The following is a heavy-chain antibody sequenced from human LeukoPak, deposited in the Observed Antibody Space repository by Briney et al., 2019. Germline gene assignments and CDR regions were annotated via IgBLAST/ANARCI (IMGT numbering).Heavy chain of an antibody. J-gene: IGHJ3*01. CDR3: VYASSGIAFDV. Sequence: ASVKVSRLASGYTFTTYDINWVRQATGQGLEWMGWMNPNGGNTGYPQKFQGRVTMTRNTSISTAYMELSSLRSDDTAVYYCVYASSGIAFDVWGQGTVVTVSS. CDR2: MNPNGGNT. CDR1: GYTFTTYD. D-gene: IGHD2/OR15-2a*01. V-gene: IGHV1-8*01.